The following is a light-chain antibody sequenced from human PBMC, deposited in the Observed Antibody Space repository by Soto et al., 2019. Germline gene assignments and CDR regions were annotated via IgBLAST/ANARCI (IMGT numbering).Light chain of an antibody. J-gene: IGLJ3*02. CDR3: ATWDSSLSVGV. V-gene: IGLV1-51*01. Sequence: QSVLTQPPSVSAAPGQRVTISCSGTSSNIGNNFVFWYHQLPGTPPKLLISENNKRPAGIPDRFSGSKSGTAATLDITGLQTGDEADYHCATWDSSLSVGVFGGGTKLTVL. CDR2: ENN. CDR1: SSNIGNNF.